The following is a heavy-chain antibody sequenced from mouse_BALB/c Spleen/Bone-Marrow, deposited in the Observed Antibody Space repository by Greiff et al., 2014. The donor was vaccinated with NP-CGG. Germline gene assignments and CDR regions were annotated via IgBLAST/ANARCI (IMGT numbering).Heavy chain of an antibody. V-gene: IGHV1-67*01. CDR3: ARGIYYDPTWFAY. Sequence: QVQLQQSGPELVRPGVSVKISCKGSGYTFTDYAMHWVKQGHAKSLEWIGVISTYSGNTNYNQKFKGKATMTVDKSSSTAYMELARLTSEDSAIYYCARGIYYDPTWFAYWGQGTLVTVSA. CDR2: ISTYSGNT. D-gene: IGHD2-4*01. J-gene: IGHJ3*01. CDR1: GYTFTDYA.